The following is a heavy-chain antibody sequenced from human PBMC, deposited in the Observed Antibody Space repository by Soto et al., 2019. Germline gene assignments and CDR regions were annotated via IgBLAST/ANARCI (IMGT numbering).Heavy chain of an antibody. CDR3: AKWVYYYGMDV. CDR2: ISYDGSNK. Sequence: QVQLVESGGGVVQPGRSLRLSCAASGFTFSSYGMHWVRQAPGKGLEWVAVISYDGSNKYYADSVKGRFTISRDNSKNTLYLQMNSLRAEDTAVYYCAKWVYYYGMDVWGQGTTVTVSS. V-gene: IGHV3-30*18. CDR1: GFTFSSYG. J-gene: IGHJ6*02.